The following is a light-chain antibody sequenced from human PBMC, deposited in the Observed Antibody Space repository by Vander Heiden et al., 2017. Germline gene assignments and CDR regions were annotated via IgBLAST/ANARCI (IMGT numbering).Light chain of an antibody. J-gene: IGLJ3*02. CDR2: EVR. Sequence: QSALTQPASVSGSPGQSITISCTGTSSDVGGYNYVSWYQQHPAKAPKLIIYEVRNRPSGVSNRFSGSRSGNTASLTISGLQAEDEADYYCSSYTSSSTLGVFGGGTKLTVL. CDR3: SSYTSSSTLGV. CDR1: SSDVGGYNY. V-gene: IGLV2-14*01.